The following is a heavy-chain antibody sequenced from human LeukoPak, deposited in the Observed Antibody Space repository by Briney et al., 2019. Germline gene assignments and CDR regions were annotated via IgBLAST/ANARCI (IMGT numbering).Heavy chain of an antibody. Sequence: GASVKVSCKASGYTFTGYYMHWVRQAPGQGLEWMGWINPNSGGTNYAQKFQGRVTMTRDTSISTAYMELSRLRSDDTAVYYCARDPLHSGHDENDYWSQGTLVTVSS. CDR2: INPNSGGT. D-gene: IGHD5-12*01. CDR3: ARDPLHSGHDENDY. V-gene: IGHV1-2*02. J-gene: IGHJ4*02. CDR1: GYTFTGYY.